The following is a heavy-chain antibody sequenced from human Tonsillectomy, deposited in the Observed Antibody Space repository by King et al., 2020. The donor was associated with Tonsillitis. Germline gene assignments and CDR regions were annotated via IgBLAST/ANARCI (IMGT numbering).Heavy chain of an antibody. D-gene: IGHD3-10*01. Sequence: VQLVESGGGVVQPGRSLRLSCAASRFTFSSYGMHWVRQAPGKGLEGVAVISYDGSNRNYAESVKGRFTISRDNSKNTLYLQMNSLRGEDTAVYYCAKGQYEVRYPFDNRGQGTLVTVSS. CDR2: ISYDGSNR. J-gene: IGHJ4*02. V-gene: IGHV3-30*18. CDR3: AKGQYEVRYPFDN. CDR1: RFTFSSYG.